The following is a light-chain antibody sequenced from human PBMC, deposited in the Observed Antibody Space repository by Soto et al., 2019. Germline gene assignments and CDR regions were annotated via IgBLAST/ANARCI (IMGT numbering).Light chain of an antibody. CDR1: QSVSSN. CDR2: GAS. V-gene: IGKV3-15*01. J-gene: IGKJ1*01. Sequence: EIVMTQSPATLSVSSGERATLSCRASQSVSSNLAWYQQKPGQAPRLLIYGASTRATGIPARFSGSGSGTEFTFTISSLQSEDFAVYYCQQYNNWPGTFGQGTKV. CDR3: QQYNNWPGT.